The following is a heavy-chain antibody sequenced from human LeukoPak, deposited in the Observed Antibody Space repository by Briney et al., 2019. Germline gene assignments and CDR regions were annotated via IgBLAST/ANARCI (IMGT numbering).Heavy chain of an antibody. CDR1: GGSISSGGYY. J-gene: IGHJ4*02. Sequence: SQTLSLTCTVSGGSISSGGYYWSWIRQHPGKGLEWIGYIYYSGSTYYNPSLKSRVTISVDTSKNQFSLKLSSVTAADTAVYYCARGSKYYDFWSGYFDYWGQGTLVTVSS. CDR3: ARGSKYYDFWSGYFDY. D-gene: IGHD3-3*01. V-gene: IGHV4-31*03. CDR2: IYYSGST.